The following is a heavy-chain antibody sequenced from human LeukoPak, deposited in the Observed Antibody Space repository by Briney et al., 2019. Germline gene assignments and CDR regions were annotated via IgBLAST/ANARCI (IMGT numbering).Heavy chain of an antibody. Sequence: GGSLRLSCAASGFTFDDYAMHWVRQAPGKGPEWVSLIRADGITTYYADSVKGRFTISRDNSKNTLYLQMNSLRAEDTAVYYCASSVAGTDATGDYWGQGTLVTVSS. CDR3: ASSVAGTDATGDY. D-gene: IGHD6-19*01. CDR1: GFTFDDYA. V-gene: IGHV3-43*02. J-gene: IGHJ4*02. CDR2: IRADGITT.